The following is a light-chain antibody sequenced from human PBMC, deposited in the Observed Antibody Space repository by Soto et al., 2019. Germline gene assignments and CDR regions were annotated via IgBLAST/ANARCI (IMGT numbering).Light chain of an antibody. Sequence: DIQMTQSPSTLSASVGDRVTLTCRASQIISSWLAWYQQRPGKAPKLLIYDASSWESGVPSRFSGGGSETDFTLTISSLQPEDFGTYYCQQSYTSPVTFGGGTKVDIK. J-gene: IGKJ4*01. CDR2: DAS. V-gene: IGKV1-5*01. CDR3: QQSYTSPVT. CDR1: QIISSW.